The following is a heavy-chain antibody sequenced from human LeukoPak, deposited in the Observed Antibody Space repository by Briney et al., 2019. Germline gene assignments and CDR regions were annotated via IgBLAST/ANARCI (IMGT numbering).Heavy chain of an antibody. Sequence: GASVKVSCKASGYTFSSYAMHWVRQAPGQRLEWMGWIDAVNGNTKYSQKFQGRVTITRDTSASIAYMELSSLRSEDTAVYYCARDGQARPFGYWGQGTLVTVSS. V-gene: IGHV1-3*01. J-gene: IGHJ4*02. CDR3: ARDGQARPFGY. CDR1: GYTFSSYA. CDR2: IDAVNGNT.